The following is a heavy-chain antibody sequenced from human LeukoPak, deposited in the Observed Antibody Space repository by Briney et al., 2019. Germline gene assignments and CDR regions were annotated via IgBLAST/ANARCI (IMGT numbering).Heavy chain of an antibody. CDR2: ISSSSSYI. D-gene: IGHD6-13*01. CDR3: ARLGSSWYGDFDY. CDR1: GFTFSSYS. V-gene: IGHV3-21*04. Sequence: SGGSLRLSCAASGFTFSSYSMNWVRQAPGKGLEWVSSISSSSSYIYYADSVKGRFTISRDNAKNSLYLQMNSLRAEDTALYYCARLGSSWYGDFDYWGQGTLVTVSS. J-gene: IGHJ4*02.